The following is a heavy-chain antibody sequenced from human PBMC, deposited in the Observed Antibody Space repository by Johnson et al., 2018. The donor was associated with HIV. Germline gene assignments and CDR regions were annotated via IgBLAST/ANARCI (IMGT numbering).Heavy chain of an antibody. D-gene: IGHD1-26*01. CDR2: MWYDGSNK. V-gene: IGHV3-33*01. CDR1: GFTFSTYG. CDR3: ARGGSYLTLDDAFDI. Sequence: QVQLVESGGGVVQPGRSLRLSCAASGFTFSTYGMHWVRQAPGKGLEWVAAMWYDGSNKYYADSVKGRFTISRDNSKNTLYLQMNSLRVEDTAVYYCARGGSYLTLDDAFDIWGQGTMVTVSS. J-gene: IGHJ3*02.